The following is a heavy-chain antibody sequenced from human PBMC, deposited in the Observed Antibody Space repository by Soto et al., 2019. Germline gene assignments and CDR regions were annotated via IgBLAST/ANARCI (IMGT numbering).Heavy chain of an antibody. CDR1: GYTFTSYA. CDR3: ARVPSDY. Sequence: ASVKVSCKASGYTFTSYAMHWVRQAPGQRLEWMGWINAGNGNTKYSQKFQGRVTITRDTSASTAYMEPSSLRSEDTAVYYCARVPSDYWGQGTLVTVSS. J-gene: IGHJ4*02. CDR2: INAGNGNT. V-gene: IGHV1-3*01.